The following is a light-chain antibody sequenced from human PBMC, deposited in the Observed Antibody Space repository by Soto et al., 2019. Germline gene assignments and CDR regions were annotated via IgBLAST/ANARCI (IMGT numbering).Light chain of an antibody. Sequence: QSALTQPASVSGSPGQSITISCTGTRSDVGGYNYVSWYQQHPGKAPKLMIYDVSNRPSGVSNRFSGSKSGNTASLTISGLQAEDEADYYCSSYTSSITLLVFGTGTKVTVL. CDR3: SSYTSSITLLV. CDR2: DVS. V-gene: IGLV2-14*01. J-gene: IGLJ1*01. CDR1: RSDVGGYNY.